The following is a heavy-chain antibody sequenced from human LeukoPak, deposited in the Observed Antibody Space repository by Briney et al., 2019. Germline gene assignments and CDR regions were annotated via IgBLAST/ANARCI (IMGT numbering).Heavy chain of an antibody. CDR1: GYSFTSYW. J-gene: IGHJ4*02. D-gene: IGHD1-1*01. Sequence: GESLKISCKGSGYSFTSYWIGWVRQMPGKGLEWMGIIYPGDSDTRYSPSFQGQVTISADKSITTAYLQWSSLKASDTAIYYRAKGEPTGNFDYLGQGTLVTVSS. CDR3: AKGEPTGNFDY. V-gene: IGHV5-51*01. CDR2: IYPGDSDT.